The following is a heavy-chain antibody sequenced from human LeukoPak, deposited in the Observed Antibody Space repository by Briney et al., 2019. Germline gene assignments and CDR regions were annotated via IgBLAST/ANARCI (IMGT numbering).Heavy chain of an antibody. V-gene: IGHV1-18*01. CDR1: GYTFTSYG. J-gene: IGHJ3*01. CDR2: ISAYNGNT. CDR3: ARDRSGNRWCPDGFDL. D-gene: IGHD1-26*01. Sequence: ASVKVSCKASGYTFTSYGISWVRQAPGQGLEWMGWISAYNGNTNYAQKLQGRVTMTTDTSTSTAYMELRSLRSDDTAVYYCARDRSGNRWCPDGFDLWGQGTMVTVSS.